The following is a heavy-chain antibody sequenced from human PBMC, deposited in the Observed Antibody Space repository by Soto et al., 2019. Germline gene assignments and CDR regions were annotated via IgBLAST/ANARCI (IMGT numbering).Heavy chain of an antibody. D-gene: IGHD1-26*01. CDR3: VGGRDYDY. Sequence: VQLKESGPGLVRPSGTLSLTCDVSSGSITTSVLWTWVRQFPGKGLEWIGEIAHDGHTNYNPSLSGRVTMSVDLPNSQFSLNVASVTAADTAVYFCVGGRDYDYWGQGTLVTVSS. V-gene: IGHV4-4*02. CDR2: IAHDGHT. J-gene: IGHJ4*02. CDR1: SGSITTSVL.